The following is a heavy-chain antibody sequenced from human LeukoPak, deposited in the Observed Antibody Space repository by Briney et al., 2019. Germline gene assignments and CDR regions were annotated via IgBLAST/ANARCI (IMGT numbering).Heavy chain of an antibody. CDR2: ISSDGSRK. D-gene: IGHD4-17*01. CDR3: PRSKYRDDTHLPPFDP. J-gene: IGHJ5*02. Sequence: GGPVSLFCRTCGITFSSYGMQGVRHARGRGVEWVPHISSDGSRKYYGDTLRGRFDISRDNSASTVSLQLNSLRVEDTAMYFCPRSKYRDDTHLPPFDPRGQGPLVIVSS. V-gene: IGHV3-33*08. CDR1: GITFSSYG.